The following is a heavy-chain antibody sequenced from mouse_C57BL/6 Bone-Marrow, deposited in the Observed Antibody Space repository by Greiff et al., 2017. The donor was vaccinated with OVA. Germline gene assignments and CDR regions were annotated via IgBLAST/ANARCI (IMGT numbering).Heavy chain of an antibody. D-gene: IGHD1-1*01. CDR1: GYTFTSYW. CDR3: APYYYGSSPYYFDY. V-gene: IGHV1-64*01. J-gene: IGHJ2*01. CDR2: IYPNSGST. Sequence: VQLKQPGAELVKPGASVKLSRKASGYTFTSYWMHWVKQRPGQGLEWIGMIYPNSGSTNYNEKFKSKATLTVDKSSSTAYMQLSSLTSEDSAVYYCAPYYYGSSPYYFDYWGQGTTLTVSS.